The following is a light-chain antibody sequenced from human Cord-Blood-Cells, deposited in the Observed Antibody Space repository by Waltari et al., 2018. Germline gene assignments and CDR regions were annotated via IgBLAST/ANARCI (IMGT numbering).Light chain of an antibody. J-gene: IGKJ4*01. Sequence: DIQMTQSPSSLSASVGDRVTITCRASQSISSYLNWYQQKPGKAPKLLIYAASSLQSGVQSRFSGIGSGTDFTLTISSLQPEDFATYYCQQSYSTPLTFGGGTKVEIK. CDR3: QQSYSTPLT. CDR1: QSISSY. V-gene: IGKV1-39*01. CDR2: AAS.